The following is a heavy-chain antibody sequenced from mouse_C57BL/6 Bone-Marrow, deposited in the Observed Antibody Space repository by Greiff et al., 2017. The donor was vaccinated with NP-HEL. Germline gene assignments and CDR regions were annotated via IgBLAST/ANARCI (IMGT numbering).Heavy chain of an antibody. V-gene: IGHV5-12*01. Sequence: EVMLVESGGGLVQPGGSLKLSCAASGFTFSDYYMYWVRQTPEKRLEWVAYISNGGGSTYYPDTVKGRFTISRDNAKNTLYLQMSRLKSEDTAMYYCARHYYGSYAMDYWGQGTSVTVSS. D-gene: IGHD1-1*01. CDR1: GFTFSDYY. CDR2: ISNGGGST. CDR3: ARHYYGSYAMDY. J-gene: IGHJ4*01.